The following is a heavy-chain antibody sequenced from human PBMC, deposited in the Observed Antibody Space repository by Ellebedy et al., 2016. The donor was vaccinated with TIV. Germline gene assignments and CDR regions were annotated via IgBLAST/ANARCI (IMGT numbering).Heavy chain of an antibody. CDR2: IKQDGSDI. D-gene: IGHD3-10*01. CDR1: GFTFSGYY. Sequence: PGGSLRLSCAASGFTFSGYYMSWFRQAPGKGLDWLANIKQDGSDIYYGDSVKGDSVKGRFTISRDNAKNSLYLQINSLRAEDTAVYYCAKEVGGQGHLDQWGQGTLVTVSS. J-gene: IGHJ4*02. CDR3: AKEVGGQGHLDQ. V-gene: IGHV3-7*01.